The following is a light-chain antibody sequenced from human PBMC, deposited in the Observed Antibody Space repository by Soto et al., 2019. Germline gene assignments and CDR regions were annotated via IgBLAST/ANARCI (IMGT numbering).Light chain of an antibody. CDR1: PSVSTN. CDR3: QQYNKWPLT. Sequence: EIVMTQSPATLSVSPGERATLSCRASPSVSTNLDWYQQKPGQAPRILIYHASTRATGIPARFSGSGSGTEFTLTISSLQSEDFAIYYCQQYNKWPLTVGGGTKVEIK. J-gene: IGKJ4*01. CDR2: HAS. V-gene: IGKV3-15*01.